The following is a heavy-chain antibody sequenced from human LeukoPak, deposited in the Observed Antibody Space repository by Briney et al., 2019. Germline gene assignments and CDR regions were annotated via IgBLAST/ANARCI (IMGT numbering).Heavy chain of an antibody. CDR1: GGSISSGSYY. Sequence: SQTMSLTCTVSGGSISSGSYYWSWIRQPAGKALEWIGRIYSSGSTNYNPSLKSRVTISVDTSKNQFSLKLSSVTAADTAMYYCARELSPRDGKGYYFDYWGQGTLVTVSS. CDR2: IYSSGST. J-gene: IGHJ4*02. V-gene: IGHV4-61*02. CDR3: ARELSPRDGKGYYFDY. D-gene: IGHD2-21*02.